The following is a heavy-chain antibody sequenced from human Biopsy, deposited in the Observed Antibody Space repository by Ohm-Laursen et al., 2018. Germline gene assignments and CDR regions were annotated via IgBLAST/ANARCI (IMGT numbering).Heavy chain of an antibody. Sequence: TLSLTCPVSGGSVSSGGFYWSWIRQHPGKGLEWIGYIYYSGTTYYNPSLKSLVTISVDTSMNQFSLKLNSVTAADTAVYYCARRPYGGTRYWYFDLWGRGTLVTVSS. V-gene: IGHV4-31*01. CDR1: GGSVSSGGFY. CDR2: IYYSGTT. J-gene: IGHJ2*01. CDR3: ARRPYGGTRYWYFDL. D-gene: IGHD4-23*01.